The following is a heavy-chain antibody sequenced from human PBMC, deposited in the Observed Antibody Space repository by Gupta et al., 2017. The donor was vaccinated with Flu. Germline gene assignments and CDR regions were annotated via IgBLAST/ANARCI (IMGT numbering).Heavy chain of an antibody. CDR1: GFTFNNYA. J-gene: IGHJ4*02. V-gene: IGHV3-23*01. CDR2: IGDSGAST. D-gene: IGHD3-22*01. Sequence: DVPLLESGGDLVQPGGSLRLSCAASGFTFNNYAMNWVRQAPGKGLEWVSSIGDSGASTHYADSVKGRFTVSRDNSKNTLFLQMNSLRAEDTAVYYCAKDGYDTSGYYYKPFDYWGQGTLVTVSS. CDR3: AKDGYDTSGYYYKPFDY.